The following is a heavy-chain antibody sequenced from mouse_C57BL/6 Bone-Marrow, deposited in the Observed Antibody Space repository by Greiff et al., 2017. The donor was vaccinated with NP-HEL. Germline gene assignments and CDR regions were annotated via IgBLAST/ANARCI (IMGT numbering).Heavy chain of an antibody. CDR1: GYTFTDYY. CDR3: ARKVDGYYSAWFAY. D-gene: IGHD2-3*01. J-gene: IGHJ3*01. V-gene: IGHV1-26*01. CDR2: INPNNGGT. Sequence: EVKLMESGPELVKPGASVKISCKASGYTFTDYYMNWVKQSHGKSLEWIGDINPNNGGTSYNQKFKGKATLTVDKSSSTAYMELRSLTSEDSAVYYCARKVDGYYSAWFAYRGQGTLVTVSA.